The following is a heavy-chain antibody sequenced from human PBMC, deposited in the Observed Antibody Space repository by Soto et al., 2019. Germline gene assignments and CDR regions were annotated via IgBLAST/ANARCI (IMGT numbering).Heavy chain of an antibody. J-gene: IGHJ3*02. CDR2: ISAYNGNT. D-gene: IGHD2-15*01. CDR3: ARDWSSDAALGYCSGGSCPSAFDI. CDR1: GYTFTSYF. V-gene: IGHV1-18*01. Sequence: ASVKVSCKASGYTFTSYFISWVRQAPGQGLEWMGWISAYNGNTNYAQKLQGRVTMTTDTSTSTAYMELRSLRSDDTAVYYCARDWSSDAALGYCSGGSCPSAFDIWGQGTMVTVSS.